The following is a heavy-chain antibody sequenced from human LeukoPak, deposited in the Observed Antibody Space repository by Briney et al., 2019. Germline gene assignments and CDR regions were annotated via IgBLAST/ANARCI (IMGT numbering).Heavy chain of an antibody. D-gene: IGHD3-3*01. CDR2: IKQDGSEK. J-gene: IGHJ5*02. CDR3: ASRPYFDFWSGPP. CDR1: GFTFSSYW. V-gene: IGHV3-7*01. Sequence: GGSLRLSCAASGFTFSSYWMSWVRQAPGKGLEWVANIKQDGSEKYYVDSVKGRFTISRDNAKNSLYLQMNSLRAEDTAVYYCASRPYFDFWSGPPWGQGTLVTVSS.